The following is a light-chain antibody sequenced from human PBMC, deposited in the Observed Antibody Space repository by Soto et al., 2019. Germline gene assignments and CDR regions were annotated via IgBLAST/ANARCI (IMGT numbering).Light chain of an antibody. V-gene: IGKV3-20*01. CDR2: GAS. Sequence: EIVLTQSPGTLSLSLGDRATLSCRASQSVSSSYFAWQQQKPGQAPRLLIYGASSRSTGLPDRFSGSGSVTDFTLTTSRLEPEEFAVYYCQQYGSSPPWTFGQGTKVEIK. CDR3: QQYGSSPPWT. CDR1: QSVSSSY. J-gene: IGKJ1*01.